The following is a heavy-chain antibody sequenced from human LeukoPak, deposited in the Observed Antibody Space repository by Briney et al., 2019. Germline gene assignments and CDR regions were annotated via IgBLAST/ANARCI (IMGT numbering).Heavy chain of an antibody. V-gene: IGHV3-30*18. CDR2: ISYDGSNK. CDR1: GFTFSSYG. Sequence: GGSLRLSCAASGFTFSSYGMYWVRQAPGKGLEWVAVISYDGSNKYYADSVKGRFTISRDNSKNTLYLQMNSLRAEDTAVYYCAKRGYSYGIDYWGQGTLVTVSS. D-gene: IGHD5-18*01. J-gene: IGHJ4*02. CDR3: AKRGYSYGIDY.